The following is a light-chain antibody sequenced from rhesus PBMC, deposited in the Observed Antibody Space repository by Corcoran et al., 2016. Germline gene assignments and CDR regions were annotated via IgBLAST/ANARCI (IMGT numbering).Light chain of an antibody. CDR1: QSVSSR. J-gene: IGKJ2*01. CDR2: GAS. CDR3: LKRSNWSCS. Sequence: EIVLTQSPVTLSLSPGERATPSCRASQSVSSRLAWYQQKPGQAPRLLIYGASSRVTGITDWFSGSGSGTDFTLPISSLEPDDVAVYFGLKRSNWSCSFGQGTKVEIK. V-gene: IGKV3-17*02.